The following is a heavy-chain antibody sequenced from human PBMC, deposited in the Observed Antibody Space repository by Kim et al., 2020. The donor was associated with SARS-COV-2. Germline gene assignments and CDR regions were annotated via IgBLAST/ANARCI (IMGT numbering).Heavy chain of an antibody. CDR3: VRGKRDIVTAIYDY. V-gene: IGHV3-74*01. D-gene: IGHD2-21*02. Sequence: GGSLRLSCVASGFTFSSHWMHWVRQGPGKGLVWVSRSHIDGSGTIYADSVKGRFTISRDNAKNTLYLQMNNLGVEDTGVYYCVRGKRDIVTAIYDYWGQG. CDR1: GFTFSSHW. CDR2: SHIDGSGT. J-gene: IGHJ4*02.